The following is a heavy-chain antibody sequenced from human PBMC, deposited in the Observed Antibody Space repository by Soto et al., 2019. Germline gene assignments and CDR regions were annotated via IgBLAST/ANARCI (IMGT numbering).Heavy chain of an antibody. J-gene: IGHJ6*02. V-gene: IGHV3-7*01. CDR1: GFTFSNYW. Sequence: GGSLRLCCAASGFTFSNYWMNWVRQFPGKGLEWVANIKQDGSEKYYVDSVKGRFTISRDNAKNSLYLQMNTLTTNDTAVYYCLTEVMDVWGQGTTVTVSS. CDR3: LTEVMDV. CDR2: IKQDGSEK.